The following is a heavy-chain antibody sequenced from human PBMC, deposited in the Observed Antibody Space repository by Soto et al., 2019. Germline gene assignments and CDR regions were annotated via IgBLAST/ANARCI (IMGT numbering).Heavy chain of an antibody. CDR2: IYPGDSDT. D-gene: IGHD6-19*01. V-gene: IGHV5-51*01. J-gene: IGHJ6*02. Sequence: PGESLKISCKGSGYSFTSYWIGWVRQMPGKGLDWMGIIYPGDSDTRYSPSFQGQVTISADKSISTAYLQWSSLKASDTAMYYCARHPSIAVAGTNYYYGMDVWGQGTTVTV. CDR1: GYSFTSYW. CDR3: ARHPSIAVAGTNYYYGMDV.